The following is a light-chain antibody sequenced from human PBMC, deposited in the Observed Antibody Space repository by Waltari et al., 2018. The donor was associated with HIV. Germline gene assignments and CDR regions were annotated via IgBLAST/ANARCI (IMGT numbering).Light chain of an antibody. CDR2: WAS. Sequence: DIVMTQSPDSLAVSLGERATINCKSRQSVLYSSNNKNYLAWYQQKPGQPPKLLIYWASTRESGVPDRFSGSGSGTDFTLTISSLQAEDVAVYYCQQYYDTPLTFGGGTKVEIK. CDR1: QSVLYSSNNKNY. V-gene: IGKV4-1*01. J-gene: IGKJ4*01. CDR3: QQYYDTPLT.